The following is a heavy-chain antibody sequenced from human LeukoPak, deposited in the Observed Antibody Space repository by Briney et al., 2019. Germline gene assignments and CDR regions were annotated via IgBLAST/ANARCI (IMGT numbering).Heavy chain of an antibody. V-gene: IGHV3-21*01. J-gene: IGHJ4*02. CDR3: AREMAAPNFFDY. CDR2: ISSSSSYI. Sequence: GGSLRLSCAASGFTFSSYSMNWVRQAPGKGLEWVSSISSSSSYIYYANSVKGRFTISRDNAKNSLYLQVNSLRAEDTAVYYCAREMAAPNFFDYWGQGTLVTVSS. D-gene: IGHD5-24*01. CDR1: GFTFSSYS.